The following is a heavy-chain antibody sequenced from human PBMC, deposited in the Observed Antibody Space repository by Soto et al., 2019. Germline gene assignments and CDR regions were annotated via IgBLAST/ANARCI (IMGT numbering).Heavy chain of an antibody. V-gene: IGHV3-15*07. CDR3: TTDPMYNCNYRVDFDY. D-gene: IGHD1-7*01. CDR1: GFTFSNAW. J-gene: IGHJ4*02. Sequence: EVQLVESGGGLVKPGGSLRLSCAASGFTFSNAWMNWVRPAPGKGLEWVGRIQSKTDGGTTDYAAPVKGRFTISRDNSENMLYLQMNRLKTEDTAVYYCTTDPMYNCNYRVDFDYWGQGTLVTVSS. CDR2: IQSKTDGGTT.